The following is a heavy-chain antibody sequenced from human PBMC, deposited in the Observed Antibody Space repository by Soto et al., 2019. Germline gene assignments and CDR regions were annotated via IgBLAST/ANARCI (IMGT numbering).Heavy chain of an antibody. CDR1: GFIFSDYA. CDR2: ISPAGTNQ. D-gene: IGHD6-6*01. Sequence: GGSLRLSCVASGFIFSDYAMHWARQAPGKGLEWVALISPAGTNQYYADSAKGRFTISRDNSKNTLYLQMNSLRPEDTGLYYCARENSRISPRLFQHWGHGTLVTVSS. V-gene: IGHV3-30-3*01. CDR3: ARENSRISPRLFQH. J-gene: IGHJ1*01.